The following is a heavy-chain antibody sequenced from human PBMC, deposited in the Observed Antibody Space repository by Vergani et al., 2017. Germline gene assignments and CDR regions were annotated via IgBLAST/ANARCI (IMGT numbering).Heavy chain of an antibody. CDR2: ISGPGLST. V-gene: IGHV3-23*01. J-gene: IGHJ4*01. CDR1: GFTFSNSA. CDR3: VKEKIDLGSYFFDA. D-gene: IGHD2/OR15-2a*01. Sequence: EVHLLESGGGLVQSGGSLRLSCAASGFTFSNSAVSWVRQAPGRGLAWVSSISGPGLSTYYADSVKGRFSISRDNSKNTVFLQMGSLRAEDTAIFYCVKEKIDLGSYFFDAWGHGILVTVSS.